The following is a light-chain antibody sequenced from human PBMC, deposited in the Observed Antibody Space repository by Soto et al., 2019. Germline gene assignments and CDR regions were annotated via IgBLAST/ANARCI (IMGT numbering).Light chain of an antibody. V-gene: IGKV1-39*01. CDR1: HSISSW. Sequence: DIQMTHSPSTLSASLGDRVTITCRASHSISSWLAWYQQKPGKAPKLLIYAASSLLGGVPSRFSGSGSGTDFTLTISSLQPEDFAIYYCQQSYSFPQTFGQGTKVDIK. CDR3: QQSYSFPQT. J-gene: IGKJ1*01. CDR2: AAS.